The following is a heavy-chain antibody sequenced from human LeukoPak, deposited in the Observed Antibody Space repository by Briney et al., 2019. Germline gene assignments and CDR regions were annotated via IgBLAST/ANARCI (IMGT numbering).Heavy chain of an antibody. Sequence: ASVKVSCKASGYTFTSYGISGVRQAPGQGLEWMGWISAYNGNTNYAQKLQGRVTMTTDTSTSTAYMELRSLRSGDTAVYYCARDPPYDILTGYYLYYYGMDVWGQGTTVTVSS. V-gene: IGHV1-18*01. D-gene: IGHD3-9*01. CDR1: GYTFTSYG. CDR3: ARDPPYDILTGYYLYYYGMDV. CDR2: ISAYNGNT. J-gene: IGHJ6*02.